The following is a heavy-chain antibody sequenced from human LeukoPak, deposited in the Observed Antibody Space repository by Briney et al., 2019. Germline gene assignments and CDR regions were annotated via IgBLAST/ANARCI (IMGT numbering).Heavy chain of an antibody. CDR1: GFTFDDYT. CDR3: VKGRGSTALDY. Sequence: PGGSLRLASAAYGFTFDDYTRQWVRQAPGKGLEWVSLISWDGDTTYYGDSVSGRFTISRDNSKNSLYLQMNSLRTDDTALYYCVKGRGSTALDYSGQGTLVTVSS. D-gene: IGHD3-10*01. CDR2: ISWDGDTT. V-gene: IGHV3-43*01. J-gene: IGHJ4*02.